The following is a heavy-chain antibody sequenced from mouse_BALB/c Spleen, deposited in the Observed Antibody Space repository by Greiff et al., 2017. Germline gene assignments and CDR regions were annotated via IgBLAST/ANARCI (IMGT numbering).Heavy chain of an antibody. CDR3: TLNWDYAMDY. J-gene: IGHJ4*01. CDR1: GYTFTSYY. D-gene: IGHD4-1*02. Sequence: VQLQQSGAELVKPGASVKLSCKASGYTFTSYYMYWVKQRPGQGLEWIGEINPSNGCTNFNEKFKSKATLTVDKSSSTAYMQLSSLTSEDSAVYYCTLNWDYAMDYWGQGTSVTVSS. V-gene: IGHV1S81*02. CDR2: INPSNGCT.